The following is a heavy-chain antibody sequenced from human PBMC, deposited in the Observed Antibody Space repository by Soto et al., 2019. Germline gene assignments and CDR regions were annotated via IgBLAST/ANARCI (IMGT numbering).Heavy chain of an antibody. Sequence: PSETLSLTCTVSGGSISSGGYYWSWIRQHPGKGLEWIGYIYYSGSTYYNPSLKSRVTISVDTSKNQFSLKLSSVTAADTAVYYCARDLGAPDVWGMNYYYGMDVWGQGTTVTVSS. D-gene: IGHD3-16*01. CDR1: GGSISSGGYY. CDR2: IYYSGST. V-gene: IGHV4-31*03. CDR3: ARDLGAPDVWGMNYYYGMDV. J-gene: IGHJ6*02.